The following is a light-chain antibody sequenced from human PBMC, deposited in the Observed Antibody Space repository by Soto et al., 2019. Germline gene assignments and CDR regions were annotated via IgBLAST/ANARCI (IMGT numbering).Light chain of an antibody. Sequence: DIQMTQSPSSLSASVGDRVTITCRASQSISSYLNWYQQKPGKAPKLLIYTTSSLQSGVPSRFSGSGSGTDFTLTISSLQPEDFATYYCQQSYSTPGACTFGPGTKVDIK. CDR1: QSISSY. CDR2: TTS. V-gene: IGKV1-39*01. J-gene: IGKJ3*01. CDR3: QQSYSTPGACT.